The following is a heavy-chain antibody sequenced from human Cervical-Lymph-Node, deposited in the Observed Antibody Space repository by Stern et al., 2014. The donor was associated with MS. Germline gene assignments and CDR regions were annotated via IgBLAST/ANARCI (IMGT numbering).Heavy chain of an antibody. CDR3: ARQAWILTESNAGPLFWY. CDR1: GGSLSSSSYY. CDR2: IHYSGTT. J-gene: IGHJ4*02. Sequence: QLQLQESGPGLVKPSETLSVTCTLAGGSLSSSSYYWGWIRQAPGKGLEWIGTIHYSGTTYYNPSLKSRSPISVATPRTQFSVRRPSVTAADTAVYYCARQAWILTESNAGPLFWYWGQGTQVTVSS. V-gene: IGHV4-39*01. D-gene: IGHD3-9*01.